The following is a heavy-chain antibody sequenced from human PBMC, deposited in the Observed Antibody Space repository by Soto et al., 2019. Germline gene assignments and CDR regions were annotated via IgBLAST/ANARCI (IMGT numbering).Heavy chain of an antibody. J-gene: IGHJ4*02. CDR2: VSASGLNT. V-gene: IGHV3-23*01. CDR1: GFTFSTYA. CDR3: AKVRARRTSGYFFEY. Sequence: EVQLLESGGKLVQPGGSLTLSCAASGFTFSTYAMAWVRQAPGKGLEWVSGVSASGLNTDYADPVKGRFYISRDNSKNTVSLHMNSLRAEDTALYYCAKVRARRTSGYFFEYWGQGTPVTVSS. D-gene: IGHD1-1*01.